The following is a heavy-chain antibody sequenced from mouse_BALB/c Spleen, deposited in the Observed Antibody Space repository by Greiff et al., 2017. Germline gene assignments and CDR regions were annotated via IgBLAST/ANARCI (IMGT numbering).Heavy chain of an antibody. V-gene: IGHV1S22*01. CDR3: TTYDGYLDY. Sequence: LQQPGSELVRPGASVKLSCKASGYTFTSYWMHWVKQRPGQGLEWIGNIYPGSGSTNYDEKFKSKATLTVDTSSSTAYMQLSSLTSEDSAVYYCTTYDGYLDYWGQGTTLTVSA. CDR2: IYPGSGST. J-gene: IGHJ2*01. CDR1: GYTFTSYW. D-gene: IGHD2-3*01.